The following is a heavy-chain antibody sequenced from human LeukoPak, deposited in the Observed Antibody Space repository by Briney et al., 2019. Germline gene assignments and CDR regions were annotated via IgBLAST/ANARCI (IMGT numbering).Heavy chain of an antibody. CDR3: AYGYCSSTSCYPPFYYFDY. CDR2: IIPIFGTA. Sequence: SVKVSCKASGGTFISYAISWVRQAPGQGLEWMGGIIPIFGTADYAQKFQGRVTITADESPSPAYMELSSLRSEDMAVYYCAYGYCSSTSCYPPFYYFDYWGQGTLVTVSS. CDR1: GGTFISYA. D-gene: IGHD2-2*01. V-gene: IGHV1-69*13. J-gene: IGHJ4*02.